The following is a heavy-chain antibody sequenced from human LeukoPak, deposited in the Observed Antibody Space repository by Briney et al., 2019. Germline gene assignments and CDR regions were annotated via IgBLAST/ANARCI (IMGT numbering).Heavy chain of an antibody. CDR1: GFTFSSYG. CDR2: ISYHGSNK. D-gene: IGHD1-26*01. V-gene: IGHV3-30*18. Sequence: GGSLRLSCAASGFTFSSYGMYWVRQAPGKGLEWGAVISYHGSNKYYADSVKGRFTISRDKSKNTLYLQMNSLRAEDTAVYYCAKDLLGGDSGSYYEVGELGMDVWGQGTTVTVSS. CDR3: AKDLLGGDSGSYYEVGELGMDV. J-gene: IGHJ6*02.